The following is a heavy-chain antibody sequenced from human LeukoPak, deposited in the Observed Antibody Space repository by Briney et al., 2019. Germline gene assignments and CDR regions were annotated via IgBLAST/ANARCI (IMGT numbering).Heavy chain of an antibody. CDR1: GFTFSSYW. CDR2: INSDGSST. D-gene: IGHD1-26*01. CDR3: ARGTGSYYSLGY. Sequence: GGTLRLSCAASGFTFSSYWMHWVRQAPGKGLVWVSRINSDGSSTSYADSVKGRFTISRDNAKNTLYLQMDSLRAEDTAMYYCARGTGSYYSLGYWGQGTLVTVSS. J-gene: IGHJ4*02. V-gene: IGHV3-74*01.